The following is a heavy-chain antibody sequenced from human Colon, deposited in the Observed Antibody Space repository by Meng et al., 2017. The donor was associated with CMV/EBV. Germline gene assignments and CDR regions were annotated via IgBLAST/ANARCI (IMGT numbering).Heavy chain of an antibody. D-gene: IGHD1-7*01. Sequence: GESLKISCEASEFRFMSYDMGWVRQAPGKGLEWISYISSGGNTIYYADSVKGRFIISRDNDKNSLFLQMNSLRAEDTAVYYCARGFQRFNWNYHSFDYWGQGQLVTVSS. J-gene: IGHJ4*02. CDR2: ISSGGNTI. V-gene: IGHV3-48*03. CDR1: EFRFMSYD. CDR3: ARGFQRFNWNYHSFDY.